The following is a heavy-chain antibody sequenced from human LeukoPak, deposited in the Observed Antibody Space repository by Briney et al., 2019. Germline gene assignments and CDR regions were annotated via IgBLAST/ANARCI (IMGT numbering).Heavy chain of an antibody. V-gene: IGHV3-23*01. D-gene: IGHD3-16*02. J-gene: IGHJ4*02. CDR2: ISGSGGST. CDR3: AGDRWDYVWGAYRTFDY. Sequence: PGGSLRLSCAASGFTFSSHAMSWVRQAPGKGLEWVSAISGSGGSTYYADSVKGRFTISRDNSKNTLYLQMNSLRAEDTAVYYCAGDRWDYVWGAYRTFDYWGQGTLVTVSS. CDR1: GFTFSSHA.